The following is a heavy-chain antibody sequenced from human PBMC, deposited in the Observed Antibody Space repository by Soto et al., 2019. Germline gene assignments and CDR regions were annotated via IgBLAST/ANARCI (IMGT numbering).Heavy chain of an antibody. Sequence: EVQLVESGGGLVHPGGSLNLSCAASGFPFNGSALHWVRQASGKGLAWVGRIRSKPNNYATAYAASLKGRFTISRDDSKNTAYLQMNSLKTEDTTVYYCAGDFYYNMDVWGQGTTVTVSS. CDR2: IRSKPNNYAT. CDR3: AGDFYYNMDV. J-gene: IGHJ6*02. CDR1: GFPFNGSA. V-gene: IGHV3-73*02.